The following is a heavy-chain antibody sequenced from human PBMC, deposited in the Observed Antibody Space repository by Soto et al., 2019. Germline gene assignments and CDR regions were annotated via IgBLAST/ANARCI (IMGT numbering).Heavy chain of an antibody. Sequence: ASVKVSCKASGYTFTSYCISWVRQAPGQGLEWMGWISAYNGNTNYSQKLQGRVTMTTDTSTSTAYMELRSLRSDDTAVYYCAREIDLLAVAGPGFDYWGQGTLVTVSS. V-gene: IGHV1-18*01. D-gene: IGHD6-19*01. CDR1: GYTFTSYC. CDR3: AREIDLLAVAGPGFDY. CDR2: ISAYNGNT. J-gene: IGHJ4*02.